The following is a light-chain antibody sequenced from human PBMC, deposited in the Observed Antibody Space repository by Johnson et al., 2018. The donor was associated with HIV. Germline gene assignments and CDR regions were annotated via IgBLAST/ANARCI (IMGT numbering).Light chain of an antibody. CDR3: GPWDNSLSAFYV. CDR1: SSNIGNNY. V-gene: IGLV1-51*01. Sequence: QSVLTQPPSVSAAPGQKVTISCSGSSSNIGNNYVSWYQQVPGTAPKLLIYDTDKRPSGMPDRFSGSKSGTSATLGITGLQTGDEADYYCGPWDNSLSAFYVFGTGTKVTVL. J-gene: IGLJ1*01. CDR2: DTD.